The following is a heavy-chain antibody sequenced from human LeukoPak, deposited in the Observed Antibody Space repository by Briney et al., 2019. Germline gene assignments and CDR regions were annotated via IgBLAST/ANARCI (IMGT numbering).Heavy chain of an antibody. J-gene: IGHJ4*02. CDR3: AKDPAYGDYPSFDY. D-gene: IGHD4-17*01. V-gene: IGHV3-23*01. CDR2: ISGSGGST. Sequence: GGSLRLSCAASGFTFSSYAMSWVRQAPGKGLEWVSAISGSGGSTYYADSVKGRFTISRDNSKNTLYLQMNSLRAEDTAVYCCAKDPAYGDYPSFDYWGQGTLVTVSS. CDR1: GFTFSSYA.